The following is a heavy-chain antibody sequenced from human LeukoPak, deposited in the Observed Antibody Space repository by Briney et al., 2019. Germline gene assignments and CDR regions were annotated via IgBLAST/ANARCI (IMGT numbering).Heavy chain of an antibody. Sequence: SETLSLTCTVSGGSISSYYWSWIRQPPGKGLEWIGYIYYSGSTNCNPSLKSRVTISVDTSKNQFSLKLSSVTAADTAVYYCARAYSSYTPSDYWGQGTLVTVSS. V-gene: IGHV4-59*01. CDR2: IYYSGST. D-gene: IGHD6-6*01. CDR1: GGSISSYY. CDR3: ARAYSSYTPSDY. J-gene: IGHJ4*02.